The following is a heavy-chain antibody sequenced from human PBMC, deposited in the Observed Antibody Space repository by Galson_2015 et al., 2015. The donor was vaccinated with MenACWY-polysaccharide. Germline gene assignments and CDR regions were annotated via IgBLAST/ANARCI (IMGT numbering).Heavy chain of an antibody. CDR3: TRGYYDSRGSSNTFDV. V-gene: IGHV4-59*01. Sequence: ETLSLTCIVSGASISSSYWSWIRQPPGKGLEWIGYIYHSGSTNYNPSLKSRVTISIDTSKNQLSLKLSSVTAADTAVYYCTRGYYDSRGSSNTFDVWGQGTVVTVSS. CDR1: GASISSSY. CDR2: IYHSGST. D-gene: IGHD3-22*01. J-gene: IGHJ3*01.